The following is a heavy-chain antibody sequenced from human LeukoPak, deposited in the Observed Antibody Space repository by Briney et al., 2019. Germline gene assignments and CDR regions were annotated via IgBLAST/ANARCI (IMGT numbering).Heavy chain of an antibody. CDR1: GFRFNTFW. CDR3: ARGLQDFWSGYSDY. V-gene: IGHV3-7*01. D-gene: IGHD3-3*01. Sequence: GGSLRLSCAASGFRFNTFWMGWVRQAPGKGLEWVANIKQDGNEKYYVDSVKGRFTISRDNAKNSLYLQMNSLRAEDTAVYYCARGLQDFWSGYSDYWGQGTLVTVSS. J-gene: IGHJ4*02. CDR2: IKQDGNEK.